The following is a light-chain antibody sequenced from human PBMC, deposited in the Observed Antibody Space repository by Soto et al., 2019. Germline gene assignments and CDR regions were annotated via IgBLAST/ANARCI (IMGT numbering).Light chain of an antibody. CDR2: DAS. J-gene: IGKJ4*01. V-gene: IGKV3-20*01. CDR1: QTVRNNY. Sequence: ESVLTQSPGTLSLSPGERATLCCRASQTVRNNYLAWYQQKPGQAPRLLIYDASSRATGIPDRFSGGGSGTDFTLTISRLEPEDFAVYYCQQFSSYPLTFGGGTKVDIK. CDR3: QQFSSYPLT.